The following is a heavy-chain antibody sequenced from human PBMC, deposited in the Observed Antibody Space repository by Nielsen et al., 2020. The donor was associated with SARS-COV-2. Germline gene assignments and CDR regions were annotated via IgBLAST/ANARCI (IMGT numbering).Heavy chain of an antibody. Sequence: ASVKVSCKASGYTFTGYYMHWVRQAPGQGLEWMGWINPNSGGTNYAQKFQGRVTMTRDTPISTAYMELSRLRSDDTAVYYCARVAEDIVVVPAAYYGMDVWGQGTTVTVSS. J-gene: IGHJ6*02. CDR2: INPNSGGT. V-gene: IGHV1-2*02. CDR1: GYTFTGYY. D-gene: IGHD2-2*01. CDR3: ARVAEDIVVVPAAYYGMDV.